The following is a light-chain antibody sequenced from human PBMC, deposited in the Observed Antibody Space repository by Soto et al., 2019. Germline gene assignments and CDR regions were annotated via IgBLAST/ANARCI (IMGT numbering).Light chain of an antibody. CDR2: EVI. Sequence: QSALTQPASVSGSPGQSITISCTGTSSDVGGYDYVSWYQQLPGKAPKLMIFEVISRPSGISNRFSGSKSGNTASLTISGLQAEDEAEYYCRSSTSRNTVIFGGGTQLTVL. V-gene: IGLV2-14*01. J-gene: IGLJ2*01. CDR3: RSSTSRNTVI. CDR1: SSDVGGYDY.